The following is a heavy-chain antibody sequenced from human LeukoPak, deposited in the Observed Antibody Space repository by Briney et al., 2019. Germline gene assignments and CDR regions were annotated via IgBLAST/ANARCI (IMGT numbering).Heavy chain of an antibody. Sequence: GGSLRLSCAASGFTFDDYGMSWVRQAPGKGLEWVSGINWNGGSTGYADSVKGRFTISRDNAKNSLYLQMNSLRAEDTAVYYCARGSGWGTSWDYWGQGTLVTVSS. J-gene: IGHJ4*02. V-gene: IGHV3-20*04. CDR2: INWNGGST. CDR1: GFTFDDYG. CDR3: ARGSGWGTSWDY. D-gene: IGHD3-16*01.